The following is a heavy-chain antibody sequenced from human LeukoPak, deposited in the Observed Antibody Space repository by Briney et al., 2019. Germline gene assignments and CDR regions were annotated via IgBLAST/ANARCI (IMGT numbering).Heavy chain of an antibody. CDR2: IYYSGST. D-gene: IGHD3-3*01. V-gene: IGHV4-39*01. CDR3: ARLRPLGWLRTTIFDY. J-gene: IGHJ4*02. Sequence: PSETLSLTCTVSGGSVSSSSYYWGWIRQPPGKGLEWIGSIYYSGSTYYNPSLKSRVTISVDTSKNQFSLKLSSVTAADTAVYYCARLRPLGWLRTTIFDYWGQGTLVTVSS. CDR1: GGSVSSSSYY.